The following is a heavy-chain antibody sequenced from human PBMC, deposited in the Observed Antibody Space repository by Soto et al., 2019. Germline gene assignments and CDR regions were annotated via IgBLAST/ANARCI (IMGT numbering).Heavy chain of an antibody. CDR1: VCTFSSYT. CDR2: IIPILGIA. D-gene: IGHD3-9*01. Sequence: GASVKVSCTASVCTFSSYTISWVRQAPGQGLEWMGRIIPILGIANYAQKFQGRVTITADKSTSTAYMELSSLRSEDTAVYYCASIQTRGDILTGPVPKKYFDYWGQGTLVTVSS. J-gene: IGHJ4*02. CDR3: ASIQTRGDILTGPVPKKYFDY. V-gene: IGHV1-69*02.